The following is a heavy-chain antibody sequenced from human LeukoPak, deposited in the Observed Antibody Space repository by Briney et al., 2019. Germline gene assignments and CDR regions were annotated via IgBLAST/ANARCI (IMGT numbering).Heavy chain of an antibody. CDR3: ARGYSSSSEAFDI. Sequence: SQTLSLTCAVSGDSISSNSGAWNWIRQSPSRGLEWLVRTYYRSKWYNDYAVSVKSRIIINPDTSKNQFSLQLNSVTPEDTAVYYCARGYSSSSEAFDIWGQGTMVTVSS. V-gene: IGHV6-1*01. D-gene: IGHD6-6*01. J-gene: IGHJ3*02. CDR2: TYYRSKWYN. CDR1: GDSISSNSGA.